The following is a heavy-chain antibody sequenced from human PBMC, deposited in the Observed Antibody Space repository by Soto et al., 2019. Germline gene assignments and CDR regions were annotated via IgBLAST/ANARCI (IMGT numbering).Heavy chain of an antibody. CDR3: AKDHHTTRPVATDY. Sequence: EVQLLESGGGLVQPGGSLRLSCAASGFTFSTYAMAWIRQAPGKGLEWVSGISDNGGRTYYAASVKGRFTISRDNSKNTLYLQMNSLRPEDTAMYSCAKDHHTTRPVATDYWGQATLVTVSS. CDR2: ISDNGGRT. J-gene: IGHJ4*02. D-gene: IGHD6-19*01. V-gene: IGHV3-23*01. CDR1: GFTFSTYA.